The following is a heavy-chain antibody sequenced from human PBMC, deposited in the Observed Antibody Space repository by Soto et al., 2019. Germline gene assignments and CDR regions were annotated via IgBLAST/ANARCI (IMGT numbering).Heavy chain of an antibody. J-gene: IGHJ4*02. CDR3: AHRQRSVVGGAPFDS. CDR1: GFSLSSSGEG. D-gene: IGHD2-21*01. V-gene: IGHV2-5*02. Sequence: QIILKESGPPLVKPTQPLTLTCSFSGFSLSSSGEGVGWFRQSPGGALEWLALIYWDDDKRYRPSLTRGLAGTQDSFNNQVVFTMTNLDPVHTGTYFCAHRQRSVVGGAPFDSLGQGNLVTVSS. CDR2: IYWDDDK.